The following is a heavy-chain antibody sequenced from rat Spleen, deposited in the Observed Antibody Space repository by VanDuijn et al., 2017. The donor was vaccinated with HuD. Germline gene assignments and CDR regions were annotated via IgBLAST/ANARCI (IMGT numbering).Heavy chain of an antibody. CDR2: ITNSAGST. CDR1: GFTFKNYW. CDR3: TTGGYYSGRGDA. J-gene: IGHJ4*01. V-gene: IGHV5-31*01. Sequence: EVQLVESGGGLVQPGRSMKLSCVASGFTFKNYWMTWIRQAPGKGLEWVASITNSAGSTYYPDSVKGRFTISRDTAENTLYLQMGSLRSEDTATYYCTTGGYYSGRGDAWGQGASVTVSS. D-gene: IGHD1-1*01.